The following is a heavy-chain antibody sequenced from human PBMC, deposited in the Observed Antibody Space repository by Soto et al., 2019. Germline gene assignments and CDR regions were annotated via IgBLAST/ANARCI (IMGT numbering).Heavy chain of an antibody. CDR1: GYTFTSYG. Sequence: QVQLVQSGAEVKKPGASVKVSCKASGYTFTSYGISWVRQAPGQGLEWMGWISAYNGNTNYAQKLQGRVTMTTDTATSTAYMELRSLRSDDTAVYYCAGELRYGSGSYYLDYWGQGTLVTVSS. CDR2: ISAYNGNT. CDR3: AGELRYGSGSYYLDY. V-gene: IGHV1-18*01. J-gene: IGHJ4*02. D-gene: IGHD3-10*01.